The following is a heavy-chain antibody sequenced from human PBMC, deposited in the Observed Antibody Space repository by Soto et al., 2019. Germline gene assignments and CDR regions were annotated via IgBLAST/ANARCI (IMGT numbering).Heavy chain of an antibody. CDR1: GFTFKSYA. CDR3: AKDVHLLVVRYFDY. J-gene: IGHJ4*02. D-gene: IGHD3-3*01. V-gene: IGHV3-23*01. CDR2: VSGRGDST. Sequence: EVQLLESGGGLVQPGGSLRLSCAASGFTFKSYAMSWVRQAPGKGLEWVSVVSGRGDSTYYADSVRGRFTISRDNSKNTVYLQMNSLRAEDTAVYYCAKDVHLLVVRYFDYWGQGTLVTVSS.